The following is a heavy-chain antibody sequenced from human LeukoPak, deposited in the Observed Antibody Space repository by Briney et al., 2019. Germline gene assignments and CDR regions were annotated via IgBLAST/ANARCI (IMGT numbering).Heavy chain of an antibody. CDR1: GFTFSSYA. V-gene: IGHV3-23*01. CDR3: AKDLLEEEHYFDY. CDR2: ISGSGGST. Sequence: PGGSLRLSCAASGFTFSSYAMSWVRQAPGEGLEWVSAISGSGGSTYYADSVKGRFTISRDNSKNTLYLQMNSPRAEDTAVYYCAKDLLEEEHYFDYWGQGTLVTVSS. J-gene: IGHJ4*02. D-gene: IGHD1-1*01.